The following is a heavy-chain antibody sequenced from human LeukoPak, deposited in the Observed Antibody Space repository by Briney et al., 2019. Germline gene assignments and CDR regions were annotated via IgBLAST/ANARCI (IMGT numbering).Heavy chain of an antibody. D-gene: IGHD2-21*02. J-gene: IGHJ4*02. V-gene: IGHV1-8*01. CDR2: MNPNSGNT. CDR1: GYTFTSYD. CDR3: AKQGPARIPIVVVTAMAH. Sequence: ASVKVSCKASGYTFTSYDINWVRQATGQGLEWMGWMNPNSGNTGYAQKFQGRVTMTRNTSISTAYMELSSLRSEDTAVYYCAKQGPARIPIVVVTAMAHWGQGTLVTVSS.